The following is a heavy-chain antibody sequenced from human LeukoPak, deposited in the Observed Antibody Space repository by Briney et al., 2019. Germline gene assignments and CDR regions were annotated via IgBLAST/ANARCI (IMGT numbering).Heavy chain of an antibody. V-gene: IGHV4-59*08. D-gene: IGHD3-9*01. Sequence: SETLSLTCTVSGGSISSYYWSWIRQPSGKGLEWIGYIYYSGSTNYNPSLKSRVTISVDTSKNQFSLKLSSVTAADTAVYYCATSPRTYYDILTGYYNGRYFQHWGQGTLVTVSS. CDR1: GGSISSYY. J-gene: IGHJ1*01. CDR2: IYYSGST. CDR3: ATSPRTYYDILTGYYNGRYFQH.